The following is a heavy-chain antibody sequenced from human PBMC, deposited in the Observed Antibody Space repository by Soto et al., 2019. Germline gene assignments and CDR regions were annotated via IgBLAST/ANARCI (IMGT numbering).Heavy chain of an antibody. Sequence: SETLSLTCTFSGDSISSGGYYLSWIRQHPGKGLEWIGYIYYSGGTYYNPSLKSRVTISVDTSENQFSLKLSSVTAADTAVYYCARISIPAALGWFAPWGQGTLVTVSS. V-gene: IGHV4-31*03. D-gene: IGHD2-2*01. J-gene: IGHJ5*02. CDR1: GDSISSGGYY. CDR3: ARISIPAALGWFAP. CDR2: IYYSGGT.